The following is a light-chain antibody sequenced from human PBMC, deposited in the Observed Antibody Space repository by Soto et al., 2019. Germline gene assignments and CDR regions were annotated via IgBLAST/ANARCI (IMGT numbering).Light chain of an antibody. CDR1: QTVRNNY. CDR2: DAS. Sequence: EFVLTQSPGTLSLSPGERATLSCRASQTVRNNYLAWYQQKPGQAPRLLIYDASSRATGIPDRFSGGGSGTDFTVTISSLEPEDFAVYYSQQFSSYPLTFGGGTKVDIK. J-gene: IGKJ4*01. V-gene: IGKV3-20*01. CDR3: QQFSSYPLT.